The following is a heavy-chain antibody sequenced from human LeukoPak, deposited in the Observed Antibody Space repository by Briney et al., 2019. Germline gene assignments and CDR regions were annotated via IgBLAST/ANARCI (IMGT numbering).Heavy chain of an antibody. CDR1: GGSISSYY. Sequence: SETMSLTCTVSGGSISSYYWSWIRQPPGKGLEWIGNIYDRGSTKYNPSLKSRVTISVDTSKNQFSLRLSSVTAADTAVYYCARGRTFDNWGQGTLVTVSS. CDR3: ARGRTFDN. V-gene: IGHV4-59*01. J-gene: IGHJ4*02. CDR2: IYDRGST.